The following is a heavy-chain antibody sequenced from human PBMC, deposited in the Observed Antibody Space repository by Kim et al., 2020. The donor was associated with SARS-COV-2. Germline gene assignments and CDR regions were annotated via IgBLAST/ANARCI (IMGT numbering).Heavy chain of an antibody. CDR1: GFTFSSYG. CDR3: ARDAPAPRWPQIAGYYYGMDV. J-gene: IGHJ6*02. CDR2: ISYDGSNK. V-gene: IGHV3-33*05. D-gene: IGHD2-21*01. Sequence: GGSLRLSCAASGFTFSSYGMHWVRQAPGKGLEWVAVISYDGSNKYYADSVKGRFTISRDNSKNTLYLQMNSLRAEDTAVYYCARDAPAPRWPQIAGYYYGMDVWGQGTTVTVSS.